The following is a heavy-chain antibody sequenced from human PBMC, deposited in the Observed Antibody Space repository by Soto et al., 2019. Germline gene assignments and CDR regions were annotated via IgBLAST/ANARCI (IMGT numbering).Heavy chain of an antibody. CDR1: GGSISNSSYY. Sequence: NPSETLSLTCTVSGGSISNSSYYWCWIRQPPGKGLEWIGTIYYSGSTYYNPSLKSRVTMSVDTSKNQFSLKLSSVTAADTAVYYCARVGYSYGYDYWGQGTLVTVSS. V-gene: IGHV4-39*01. D-gene: IGHD5-18*01. J-gene: IGHJ4*02. CDR3: ARVGYSYGYDY. CDR2: IYYSGST.